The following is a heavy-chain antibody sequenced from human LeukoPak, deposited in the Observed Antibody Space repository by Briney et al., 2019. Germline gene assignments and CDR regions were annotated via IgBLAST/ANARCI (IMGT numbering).Heavy chain of an antibody. V-gene: IGHV4-39*01. J-gene: IGHJ4*02. D-gene: IGHD4-23*01. CDR3: ARSLIDYSGNSGFDY. CDR2: IYYSGST. Sequence: PSETLSLTCTVSGGSISISSDYWGWIRQPPGKGLEWIGSIYYSGSTNYNPSLKSRVTMSVDTSKNQFSLKLSSVTAADTAVYYCARSLIDYSGNSGFDYWGPGTLVTVSS. CDR1: GGSISISSDY.